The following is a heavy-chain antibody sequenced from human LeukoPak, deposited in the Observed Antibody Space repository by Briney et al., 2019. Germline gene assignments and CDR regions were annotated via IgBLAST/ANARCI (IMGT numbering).Heavy chain of an antibody. CDR3: ARDNISRYSSSWKPLDY. CDR2: ISSSSSYI. D-gene: IGHD6-13*01. V-gene: IGHV3-21*01. J-gene: IGHJ4*02. Sequence: PGGSLRLSCAASGFTFSSYSMNWVRQAPGKGLEWVSSISSSSSYIYYADSVKGRFTISRDNAKNSLYLQMNSLRAEDTAVYYCARDNISRYSSSWKPLDYWGQGTLVTVSS. CDR1: GFTFSSYS.